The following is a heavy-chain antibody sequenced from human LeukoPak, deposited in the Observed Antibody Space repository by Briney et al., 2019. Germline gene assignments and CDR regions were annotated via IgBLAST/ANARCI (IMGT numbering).Heavy chain of an antibody. Sequence: GGSLRLSCAAYGFTFTSYAMHWVRQAPGKGLEYVSAISSNGGSTNYANSVKGRFTISRDNSKNTLYIQMGSLRAEDMAVYYCATFGVVTRYFDYWGQGTLVTVSS. D-gene: IGHD3-3*01. CDR2: ISSNGGST. CDR1: GFTFTSYA. J-gene: IGHJ4*02. V-gene: IGHV3-64*01. CDR3: ATFGVVTRYFDY.